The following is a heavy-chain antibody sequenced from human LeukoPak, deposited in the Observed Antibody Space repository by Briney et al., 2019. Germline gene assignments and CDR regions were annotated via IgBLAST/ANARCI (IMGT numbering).Heavy chain of an antibody. CDR2: ISSSGSAI. V-gene: IGHV3-11*04. J-gene: IGHJ4*02. CDR1: GFTFSDYY. Sequence: GGSLRLSCAASGFTFSDYYMSWTRQAPGKGLEWVSYISSSGSAIKYADSVKGRFTISRDNAKNSLYLQMNSLRADDTAMYYCARVRGSYCSDYWGQGTLVTVSS. D-gene: IGHD1-26*01. CDR3: ARVRGSYCSDY.